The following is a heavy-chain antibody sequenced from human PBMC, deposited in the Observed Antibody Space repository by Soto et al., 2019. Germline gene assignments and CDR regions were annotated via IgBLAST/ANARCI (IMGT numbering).Heavy chain of an antibody. V-gene: IGHV4-59*08. D-gene: IGHD2-2*01. CDR1: GDSISADY. CDR3: ARVPDR. Sequence: PSETLSLTCTGSGDSISADYWSWIRQPPGKGLEWIGYIYYSGSTNSNNPSLKSRVAISVDTSKNEFSLKLSSVTAADTAVYYCARVPDRWGQGTLVTVSA. J-gene: IGHJ5*02. CDR2: IYYSGST.